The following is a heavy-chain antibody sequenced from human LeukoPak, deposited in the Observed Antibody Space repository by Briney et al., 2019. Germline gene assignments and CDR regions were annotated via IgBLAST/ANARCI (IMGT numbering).Heavy chain of an antibody. CDR1: GFSFKNFA. CDR2: ISSSSSYI. CDR3: ARDYGSEFRSEGETEDAFDI. Sequence: PGGSLRLSCAASGFSFKNFAMTWVLQAPGKGLEWVSSISSSSSYIYYADSVKGRFTISRDNAKNSLYLQMNSLRAEDTAVYYCARDYGSEFRSEGETEDAFDIWGQGTMVTVSS. D-gene: IGHD3-10*01. V-gene: IGHV3-21*01. J-gene: IGHJ3*02.